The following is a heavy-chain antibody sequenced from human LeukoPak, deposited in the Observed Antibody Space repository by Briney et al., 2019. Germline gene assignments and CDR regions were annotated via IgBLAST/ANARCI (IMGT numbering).Heavy chain of an antibody. Sequence: GGSLRLSCAASGFTFSDYYMGWIRQAPGKGLQWVSYISSSSSYTNYADSVKGRFTISRDNAKNSLYLQMNSLRAEDTAVYYCARASAIRTLDYWGQGTLVTVSA. CDR2: ISSSSSYT. J-gene: IGHJ4*02. CDR1: GFTFSDYY. CDR3: ARASAIRTLDY. V-gene: IGHV3-11*06. D-gene: IGHD2-2*01.